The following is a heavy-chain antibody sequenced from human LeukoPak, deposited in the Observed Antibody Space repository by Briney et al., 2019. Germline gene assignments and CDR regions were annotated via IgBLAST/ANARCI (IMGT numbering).Heavy chain of an antibody. D-gene: IGHD6-19*01. CDR1: GYTFTSYG. J-gene: IGHJ4*02. CDR3: ARSSLAVAGSVFDY. V-gene: IGHV1-18*01. Sequence: GASVKVSCKASGYTFTSYGISWVRQAPGQGLEWMGWISTYNGNTHHAQKLQGRVTMTTDTSTSTAYMELRSLRSDDTAVYYCARSSLAVAGSVFDYWGQGTLVTVSS. CDR2: ISTYNGNT.